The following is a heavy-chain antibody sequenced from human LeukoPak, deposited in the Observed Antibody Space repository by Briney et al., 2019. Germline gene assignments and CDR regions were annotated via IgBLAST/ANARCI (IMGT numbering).Heavy chain of an antibody. CDR1: GFTFSSYA. Sequence: GRSLRLSCAASGFTFSSYAMHWVRQAPGKGLEWVAVISYDGSNKYYADSVKGRFTISRDNSKNTLYLQMNSLRAEDTAVYYCARAPRGYSHGYALDYWGQGTLVTVSS. CDR3: ARAPRGYSHGYALDY. J-gene: IGHJ4*02. V-gene: IGHV3-30*04. CDR2: ISYDGSNK. D-gene: IGHD5-18*01.